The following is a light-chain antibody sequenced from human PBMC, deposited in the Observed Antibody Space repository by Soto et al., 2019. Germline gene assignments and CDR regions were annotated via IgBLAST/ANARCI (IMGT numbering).Light chain of an antibody. CDR2: DAS. CDR1: QTISTW. J-gene: IGKJ2*01. CDR3: QQYKDYSPYT. V-gene: IGKV1-5*01. Sequence: DIQVTQSPPTLSASVGDRVTITCRASQTISTWMAWYQQKPGKAPKLLVYDASTLQSGVASRFSGSGSGTEFTLTISSLQPDDFATYYCQQYKDYSPYTFGQGTKVDIK.